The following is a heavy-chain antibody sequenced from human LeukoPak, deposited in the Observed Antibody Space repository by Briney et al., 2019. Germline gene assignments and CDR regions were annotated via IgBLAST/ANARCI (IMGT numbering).Heavy chain of an antibody. CDR2: ISYDGSNK. Sequence: QTGGSLRLSSAASGFTFSSYAMHWVRQAPGKGLEWVAVISYDGSNKYYADSVKGRLTISRDNSKNTLYLQMNSLRAEDTAVYYCARDSPYSSSWYAIDYWGQGTLVTVSS. V-gene: IGHV3-30-3*01. CDR1: GFTFSSYA. CDR3: ARDSPYSSSWYAIDY. J-gene: IGHJ4*02. D-gene: IGHD6-13*01.